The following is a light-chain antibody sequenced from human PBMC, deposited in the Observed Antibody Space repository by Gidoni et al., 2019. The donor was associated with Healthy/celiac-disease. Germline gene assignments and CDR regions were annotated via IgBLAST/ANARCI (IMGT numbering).Light chain of an antibody. V-gene: IGKV1-39*01. CDR1: QSISSY. CDR2: AAS. CDR3: QQSYSTPRT. Sequence: DIKMTQSPSSLSASVGDRVTITCRASQSISSYLNWYQQKPGKAPKLLIYAASSLQSGVPSRFSGSGSGTDFTLTISSLQPEDFATYYCQQSYSTPRTFXQXTKVXIK. J-gene: IGKJ1*01.